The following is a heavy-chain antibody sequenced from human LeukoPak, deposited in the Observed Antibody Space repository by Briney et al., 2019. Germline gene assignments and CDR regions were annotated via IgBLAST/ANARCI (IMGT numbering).Heavy chain of an antibody. D-gene: IGHD3-9*01. V-gene: IGHV4-38-2*02. CDR3: ARDLGFDWLFGPEY. Sequence: SETLSLTCVVSGYSISRGYYWGWIRQPPGKGLEWIGSMYHSGTTYYNASLKSRVTISVGTSRNQFFLKLSSVTAADTAVYYCARDLGFDWLFGPEYWGQGTLVTVSS. CDR2: MYHSGTT. J-gene: IGHJ4*02. CDR1: GYSISRGYY.